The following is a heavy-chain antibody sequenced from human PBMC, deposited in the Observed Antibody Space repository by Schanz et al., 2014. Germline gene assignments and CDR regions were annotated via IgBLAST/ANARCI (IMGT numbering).Heavy chain of an antibody. V-gene: IGHV3-66*02. CDR3: AKQHIVRGVIYLNWFDS. D-gene: IGHD3-10*01. CDR1: GFAVDNYY. J-gene: IGHJ5*01. Sequence: VQLVESGGGLVQPGGSLRLSCAASGFAVDNYYMSCVRQAPGRGLEWVAIIFTDGRTYYADTVKGRFTISRDNSKNTVQLQMNSLRAEDTAVYYCAKQHIVRGVIYLNWFDSWGQGTLVTVSS. CDR2: IFTDGRT.